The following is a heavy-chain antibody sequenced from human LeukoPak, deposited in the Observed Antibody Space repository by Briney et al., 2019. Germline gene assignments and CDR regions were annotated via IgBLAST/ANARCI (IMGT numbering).Heavy chain of an antibody. D-gene: IGHD6-13*01. CDR3: ARDHWMAAASGASSHYSYYGMDA. Sequence: PGGSLRLSCVASGFSVSNNFMSWVRQAPGKGLEWVAVIYSDGSKFYAVAFERRFTISRDSSKDTLYLQMNSLRAEDTDVYYCARDHWMAAASGASSHYSYYGMDAWGKGTTVPVSS. V-gene: IGHV3-53*01. J-gene: IGHJ6*04. CDR1: GFSVSNNF. CDR2: IYSDGSK.